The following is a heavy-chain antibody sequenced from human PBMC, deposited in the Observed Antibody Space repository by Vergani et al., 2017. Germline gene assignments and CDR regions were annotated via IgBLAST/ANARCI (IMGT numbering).Heavy chain of an antibody. CDR1: GGSISSGGYY. J-gene: IGHJ4*02. CDR2: IYYSGST. D-gene: IGHD2-21*02. V-gene: IGHV4-31*01. CDR3: ARVLRRGDCFGSFDY. Sequence: QVQLQESGPGLVQPSQTLSLTCTVSGGSISSGGYYWSWIRQHPGKGLEWIGYIYYSGSTYYNPSLRSLVTISVDTSKNQFSLKLSSVTASDTAVYYCARVLRRGDCFGSFDYWGQGTLVTVSS.